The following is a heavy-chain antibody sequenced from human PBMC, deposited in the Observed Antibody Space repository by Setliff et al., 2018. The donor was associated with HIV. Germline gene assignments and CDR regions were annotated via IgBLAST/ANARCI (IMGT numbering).Heavy chain of an antibody. D-gene: IGHD2-15*01. CDR2: ISPHSGAT. Sequence: ASVKVSCKASGYTFTSYCVHWVRQAPGQGPEWMGWISPHSGATNYAQKFQGRVTLTRDASITTAYMELNSLRSDDTAMYYCARDRLYCSRGSCYPNWFDSWGQGTLVTVSS. CDR1: GYTFTSYC. J-gene: IGHJ5*01. CDR3: ARDRLYCSRGSCYPNWFDS. V-gene: IGHV1-2*02.